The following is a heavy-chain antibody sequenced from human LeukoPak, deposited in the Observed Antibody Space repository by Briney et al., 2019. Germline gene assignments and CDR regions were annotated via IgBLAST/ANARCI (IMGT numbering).Heavy chain of an antibody. CDR2: ISGSGGST. V-gene: IGHV3-23*01. CDR1: GGTFSSYA. Sequence: SCKASGGTFSSYAMSWVRQAPGRGLEWVSAISGSGGSTYYADSVKGRFTISRDNSKNTLYLQMNSLRAEDTAVYYCAKDLSWGEYGSGSYYDYWGQGTLVTVSS. J-gene: IGHJ4*02. D-gene: IGHD3-10*01. CDR3: AKDLSWGEYGSGSYYDY.